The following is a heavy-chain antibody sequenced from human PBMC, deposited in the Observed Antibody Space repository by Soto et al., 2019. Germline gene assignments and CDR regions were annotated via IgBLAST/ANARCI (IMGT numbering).Heavy chain of an antibody. V-gene: IGHV1-69*01. CDR1: GGTFSSYA. CDR3: ARESIVVVTAIRGAFDI. J-gene: IGHJ3*02. CDR2: IIPIFGTA. Sequence: QVQLVQSGAEVKKPGSSVNVSCKASGGTFSSYAISWVRQAPGQGLEWMGGIIPIFGTANYAQKFQGRVTITADESTSTAYMELSSLRSEDTAVYYCARESIVVVTAIRGAFDIWGQGTMVTVSS. D-gene: IGHD2-21*02.